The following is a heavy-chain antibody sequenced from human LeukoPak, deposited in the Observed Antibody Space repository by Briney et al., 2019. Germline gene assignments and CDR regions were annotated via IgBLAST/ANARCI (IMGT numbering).Heavy chain of an antibody. Sequence: GGSLRLSCAASGFTFSSYAMHWVRQAPGKGLEWVAVISYDGSNKYYADSVKGRFTISRDNSKNTLYLQMNSLRAEDTAVYYCARVLRYLDLPLDWGQGTLVTVSS. V-gene: IGHV3-30*04. J-gene: IGHJ4*02. D-gene: IGHD3-9*01. CDR2: ISYDGSNK. CDR1: GFTFSSYA. CDR3: ARVLRYLDLPLD.